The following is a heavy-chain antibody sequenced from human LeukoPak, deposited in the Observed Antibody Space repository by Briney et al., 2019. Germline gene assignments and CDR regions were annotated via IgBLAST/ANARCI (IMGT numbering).Heavy chain of an antibody. Sequence: GGSLRLSCAASGFTFSSYWMSWVRQAPGKGLEWVANIKQDGSEKYYVDSVKGRFTISRDNAKNSLYLQMNSLRAEDTAVYYCARAGSGKKYSYGFSFDYWGQGTLVTVSS. V-gene: IGHV3-7*01. D-gene: IGHD5-18*01. CDR3: ARAGSGKKYSYGFSFDY. CDR2: IKQDGSEK. J-gene: IGHJ4*02. CDR1: GFTFSSYW.